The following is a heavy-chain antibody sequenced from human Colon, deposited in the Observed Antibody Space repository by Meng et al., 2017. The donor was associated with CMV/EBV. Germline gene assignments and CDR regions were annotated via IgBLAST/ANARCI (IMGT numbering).Heavy chain of an antibody. Sequence: SCKASGGTFSRYTISWVRPTPGQGLEGMGRISPILGIANYAQKFQGRVTITADKSTSTAYMERTSLRSEDTAVYYCARDTLLRGVMWGQGTLVTVSS. CDR3: ARDTLLRGVM. J-gene: IGHJ4*02. V-gene: IGHV1-69*02. D-gene: IGHD3-10*01. CDR2: ISPILGIA. CDR1: GGTFSRYT.